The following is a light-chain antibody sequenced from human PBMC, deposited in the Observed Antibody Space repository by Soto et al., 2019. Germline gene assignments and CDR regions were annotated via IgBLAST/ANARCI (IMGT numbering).Light chain of an antibody. V-gene: IGLV2-11*01. CDR1: SSDVGNYNY. J-gene: IGLJ1*01. Sequence: QSALTQPRSVSGSPGQSVTISCTGTSSDVGNYNYVSWYQQHPGKAPKLMIYDVTQRPSGVPDRFSGSKSGNTASLTISGLRADDEADYYCCSYAGAYIYVFGSGTKVTVL. CDR2: DVT. CDR3: CSYAGAYIYV.